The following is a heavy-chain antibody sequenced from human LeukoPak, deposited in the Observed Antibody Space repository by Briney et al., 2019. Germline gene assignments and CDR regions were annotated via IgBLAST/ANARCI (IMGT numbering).Heavy chain of an antibody. V-gene: IGHV1-18*01. Sequence: ASVKVSCKASGYTFTSYGISGVRQAPGQGLEWMGWISAYNGNTNYAQKLQGRVTMTTDTSTSTAYMELRSLRSDDTAVYYCARAPYYYDSSGPIPHNWLDPWGQGTLVTVSS. CDR1: GYTFTSYG. D-gene: IGHD3-22*01. CDR2: ISAYNGNT. J-gene: IGHJ5*02. CDR3: ARAPYYYDSSGPIPHNWLDP.